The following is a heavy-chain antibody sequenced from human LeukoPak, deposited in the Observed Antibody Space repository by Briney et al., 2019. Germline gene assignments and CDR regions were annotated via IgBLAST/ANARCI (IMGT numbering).Heavy chain of an antibody. D-gene: IGHD2-2*02. CDR3: AEGRTAYCSSTSCYTIHY. V-gene: IGHV3-23*01. CDR2: MRGGGGST. Sequence: GGSLRLSCAAPGFTVSRYAMSWVRQAAGKGREWVSGMRGGGGSTYYADSVQRRFTISRDHSKNPLYLQMNSLRAGDTAVYYCAEGRTAYCSSTSCYTIHYWGQGTLVTVSS. CDR1: GFTVSRYA. J-gene: IGHJ4*02.